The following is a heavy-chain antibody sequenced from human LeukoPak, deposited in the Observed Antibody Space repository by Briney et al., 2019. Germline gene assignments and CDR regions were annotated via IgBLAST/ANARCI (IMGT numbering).Heavy chain of an antibody. CDR2: IRHDGSNK. J-gene: IGHJ1*01. D-gene: IGHD6-13*01. CDR1: GFTFSSYA. CDR3: AKGPIAAAGEYFQH. Sequence: GGSLRLSCAASGFTFSSYAMHWVRQAPGKGLEWVAFIRHDGSNKYYADSVKGRFTISRDNSKNTLYLQMNSLRAEDTAVYYCAKGPIAAAGEYFQHWGQGTLVTVSS. V-gene: IGHV3-30*02.